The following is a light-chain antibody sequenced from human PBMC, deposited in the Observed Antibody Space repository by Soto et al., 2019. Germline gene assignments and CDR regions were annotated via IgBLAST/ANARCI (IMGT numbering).Light chain of an antibody. CDR3: CSYAGSYTHV. Sequence: QSVLTQPPSVSGAPGQRVTISCTGSSSNIGAGYDVHWYHQLPGTAPKLMIYDVIKRPSGVPDRFSGSKSGNTASLTIYGLQAEDEADYHCCSYAGSYTHVFGTGTKLTVL. CDR1: SSNIGAGYD. CDR2: DVI. V-gene: IGLV1-40*01. J-gene: IGLJ1*01.